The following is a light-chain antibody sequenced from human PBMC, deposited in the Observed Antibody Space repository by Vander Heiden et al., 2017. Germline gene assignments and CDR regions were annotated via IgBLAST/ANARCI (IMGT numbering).Light chain of an antibody. CDR1: QTISSN. J-gene: IGKJ5*01. CDR2: AAS. V-gene: IGKV1-39*01. CDR3: QQTDSPPPIT. Sequence: DIQMTQSPSSLSASVGDRVTITCRASQTISSNLNWYQQKPGKAPELLIYAASSLQSGVPSRFSGSGSGTDFTLTISSLQPEDFAPYYCQQTDSPPPITFGQGTRLEIK.